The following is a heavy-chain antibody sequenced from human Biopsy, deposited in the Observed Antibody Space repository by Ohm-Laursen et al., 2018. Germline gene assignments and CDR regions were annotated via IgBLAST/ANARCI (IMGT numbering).Heavy chain of an antibody. CDR2: LYNTGGI. CDR1: GGSISSYQ. D-gene: IGHD6-25*01. J-gene: IGHJ4*02. V-gene: IGHV4-59*01. CDR3: AREAAIIDPRTRAFDY. Sequence: GTLSLTCTVSGGSISSYQWTWIRQPPGKGLEWIGYLYNTGGINYNPSLKSRVTISVDTSKNQFSLKLRSVTAADTAVYYCAREAAIIDPRTRAFDYWGQGTLVTVSS.